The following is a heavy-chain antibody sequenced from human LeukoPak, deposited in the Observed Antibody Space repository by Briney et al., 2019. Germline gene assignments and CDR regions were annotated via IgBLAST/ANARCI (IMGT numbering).Heavy chain of an antibody. V-gene: IGHV4-59*08. Sequence: SETLSLTCTVSGVSISSHYWSWIRQPPGKGLEWIGYIYYTGSTNYNPSLKSRITISVDRSKNQFSLKLSSVTAADTAVYYCARSIQLWLLPDYWGQGTLVTVSS. CDR2: IYYTGST. CDR1: GVSISSHY. J-gene: IGHJ4*02. D-gene: IGHD5-18*01. CDR3: ARSIQLWLLPDY.